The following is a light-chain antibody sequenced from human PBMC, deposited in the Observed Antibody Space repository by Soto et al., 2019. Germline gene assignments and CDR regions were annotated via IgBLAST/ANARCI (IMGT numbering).Light chain of an antibody. CDR2: EVS. J-gene: IGLJ3*02. V-gene: IGLV2-14*01. Sequence: QSALTQPASVSGSPEQSITISCSGTSSDIGNHKYVSWYQQHPGKAPKVIIYEVSNRPSGVSYRFSGSKSGNTASLTISGLQAEDEADYYCSSHTSSRTMFGGGTKLTVL. CDR1: SSDIGNHKY. CDR3: SSHTSSRTM.